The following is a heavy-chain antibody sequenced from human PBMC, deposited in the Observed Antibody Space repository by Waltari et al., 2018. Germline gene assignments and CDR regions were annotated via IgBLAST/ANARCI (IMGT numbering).Heavy chain of an antibody. J-gene: IGHJ4*02. CDR3: ARGATVVNKPSDY. CDR2: ISSSSSYI. Sequence: EVQLVESGGGLVKPGGSLRLSCAASGFTFSGYSMSWVRQAPGKGLEWVSSISSSSSYIYYADSVKGRFTISRDNAKNSLYLQMNSLRAEDTAVYYCARGATVVNKPSDYWGQGTLVTVSS. V-gene: IGHV3-21*01. CDR1: GFTFSGYS. D-gene: IGHD4-17*01.